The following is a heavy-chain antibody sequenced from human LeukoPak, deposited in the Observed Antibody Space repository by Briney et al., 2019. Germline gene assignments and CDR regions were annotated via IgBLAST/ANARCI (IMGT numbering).Heavy chain of an antibody. CDR3: AKDIQLSA. J-gene: IGHJ3*01. CDR1: GFNFNDAA. CDR2: IASSGRNT. D-gene: IGHD5-24*01. V-gene: IGHV3-23*01. Sequence: PGGSLRLSCAASGFNFNDAAMTWVRQAPGKRLEWVSLIASSGRNTYYTDSVRGRFTISRDNSKNTLSLQMNSLRVEDTAMYYCAKDIQLSAWGLGTMVTVSS.